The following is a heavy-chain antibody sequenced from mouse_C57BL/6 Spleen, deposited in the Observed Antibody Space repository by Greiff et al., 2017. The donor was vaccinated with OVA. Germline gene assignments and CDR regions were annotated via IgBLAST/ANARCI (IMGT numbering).Heavy chain of an antibody. D-gene: IGHD4-1*01. CDR2: INPSNGGT. CDR3: ARLRTGTYYAMDY. Sequence: VQLQQPGTELVKPGASVKLSCKASGYTFTSYWMHWVKQRPGQGLEWIGNINPSNGGTNYNEKFKSKATLTVDKSSSTAYMQLSSLTSEDSAVYYCARLRTGTYYAMDYWGQGTSVTVSS. CDR1: GYTFTSYW. V-gene: IGHV1-53*01. J-gene: IGHJ4*01.